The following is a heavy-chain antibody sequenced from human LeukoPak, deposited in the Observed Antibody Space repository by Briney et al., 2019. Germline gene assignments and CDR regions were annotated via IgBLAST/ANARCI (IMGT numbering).Heavy chain of an antibody. D-gene: IGHD3-10*01. CDR3: ARDRDYYYGVDV. CDR2: VYYSGNT. Sequence: SETLSLTWTVSGGFISSDYWSWIRQPPGKGLEWIGYVYYSGNTNYNFSLKSRVTISVDTSKNQFSLKLRSVTAADTAVYYCARDRDYYYGVDVWGQGTTVIVSS. V-gene: IGHV4-59*01. J-gene: IGHJ6*02. CDR1: GGFISSDY.